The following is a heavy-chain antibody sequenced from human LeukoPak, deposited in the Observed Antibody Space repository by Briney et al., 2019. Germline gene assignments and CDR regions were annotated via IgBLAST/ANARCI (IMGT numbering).Heavy chain of an antibody. V-gene: IGHV3-30*04. CDR1: GFTFSSYA. CDR2: ISYDGSNK. Sequence: PGGSLRLSCAASGFTFSSYAMHWVRQAPGKGLEWVAVISYDGSNKYYADSVKGRFTISRVNSKNTLYLQMNSLRAEDTAVYYCARPSYDSSGYYYFDYWGQGTLVTVSS. CDR3: ARPSYDSSGYYYFDY. D-gene: IGHD3-22*01. J-gene: IGHJ4*02.